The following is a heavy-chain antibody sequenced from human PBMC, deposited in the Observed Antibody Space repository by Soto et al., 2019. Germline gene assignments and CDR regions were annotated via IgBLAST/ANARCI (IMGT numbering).Heavy chain of an antibody. J-gene: IGHJ4*02. CDR1: GFSLSSTRMA. Sequence: QITLKESGPTLVKPTQTLTLTCTFSGFSLSSTRMAVGWIRQPPGKALEWLALIYWDDDKRYSPFLKSRLTNXXXIXXNSDALTTSNMETVYTARQYCPHIVGAGLGHYFYYWGQGTLITVSS. CDR2: IYWDDDK. D-gene: IGHD6-19*01. CDR3: PHIVGAGLGHYFYY. V-gene: IGHV2-5*02.